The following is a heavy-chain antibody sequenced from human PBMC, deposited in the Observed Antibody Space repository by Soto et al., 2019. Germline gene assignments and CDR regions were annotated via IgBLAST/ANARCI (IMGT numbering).Heavy chain of an antibody. J-gene: IGHJ5*02. V-gene: IGHV1-69*08. D-gene: IGHD6-13*01. Sequence: QVQLVQSGAEVKKPGSSVKVSCKASGGTFSSYTISWVRQAPGQGLEWMGRIIPILGIANYAQKFQGRVTITADKSTSTAYMELSSLRSEDTAVYYCARDPAAAGTWWFAPWGQGTLVTVSS. CDR2: IIPILGIA. CDR1: GGTFSSYT. CDR3: ARDPAAAGTWWFAP.